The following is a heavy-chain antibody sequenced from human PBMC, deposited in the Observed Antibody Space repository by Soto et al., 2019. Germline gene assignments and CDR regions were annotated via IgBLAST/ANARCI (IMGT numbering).Heavy chain of an antibody. D-gene: IGHD2-2*03. CDR1: GFTFSSYS. CDR2: ISSSSSTI. CDR3: ARIGWDYADY. J-gene: IGHJ4*02. V-gene: IGHV3-48*01. Sequence: GSLRLSCAASGFTFSSYSMNWVRQAPGKGLEWVSYISSSSSTIYYADSVKGRFTISRDNAKSSLYLQMNSLRAEDTAVYYCARIGWDYADYWGQGTLVTVS.